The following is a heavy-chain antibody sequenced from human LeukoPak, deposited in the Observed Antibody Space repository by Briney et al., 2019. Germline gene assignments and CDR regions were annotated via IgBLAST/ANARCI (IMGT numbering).Heavy chain of an antibody. CDR1: GGSISSSNW. V-gene: IGHV4-4*02. D-gene: IGHD6-13*01. CDR3: ARVISSSWFKRDWFDP. Sequence: SETLSLTCAVSGGSISSSNWWSWVRQPPGKGLEWIGEIYHSGSTNYNPSLKSRVTMSVDKSKNQFSLKLSSVTAADTAVYYCARVISSSWFKRDWFDPWGQGTLVTVSS. CDR2: IYHSGST. J-gene: IGHJ5*02.